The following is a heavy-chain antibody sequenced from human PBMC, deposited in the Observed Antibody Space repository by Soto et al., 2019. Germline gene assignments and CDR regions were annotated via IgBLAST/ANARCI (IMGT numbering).Heavy chain of an antibody. CDR1: GFTFSSCA. Sequence: GGSLRLSCAASGFTFSSCAMGWVLQAPWKGLEWVSDIIDSGGSTYYADSVKGRFTISRDHSKSTLYLQMNSLRAEDTALYYCAKGRSYYYYYGVDGWGQGTTVTVSS. J-gene: IGHJ6*02. V-gene: IGHV3-23*01. CDR2: IIDSGGST. CDR3: AKGRSYYYYYGVDG.